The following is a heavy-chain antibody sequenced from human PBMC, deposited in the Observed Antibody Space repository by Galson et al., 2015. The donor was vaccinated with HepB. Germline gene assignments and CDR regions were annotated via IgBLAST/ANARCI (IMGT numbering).Heavy chain of an antibody. CDR3: ARDRDYRFDY. J-gene: IGHJ4*02. Sequence: SVKVSCKASGYSFNMYSFSWVRQAPGQGLDWLGWINGHNGNTNYAQKVQGRITMTTDTSTNTAYLDLRSLRSDDTAAYYCARDRDYRFDYWGQGTLVTVSS. CDR1: GYSFNMYS. D-gene: IGHD4/OR15-4a*01. CDR2: INGHNGNT. V-gene: IGHV1-18*04.